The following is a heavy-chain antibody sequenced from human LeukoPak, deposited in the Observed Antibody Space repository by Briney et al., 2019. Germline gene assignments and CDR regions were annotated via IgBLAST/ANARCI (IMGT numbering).Heavy chain of an antibody. Sequence: GASVKVSCKASGYTFTGYYMHWVRQAPGQGLEWMGWINPNSGGTNYAQKFQGRVTMTRDTSISTAYMELSRLRSDDTAVYCCARGGGGKGATYDWFDPWGQGTLVTVSS. V-gene: IGHV1-2*02. CDR3: ARGGGGKGATYDWFDP. J-gene: IGHJ5*02. CDR2: INPNSGGT. D-gene: IGHD1-26*01. CDR1: GYTFTGYY.